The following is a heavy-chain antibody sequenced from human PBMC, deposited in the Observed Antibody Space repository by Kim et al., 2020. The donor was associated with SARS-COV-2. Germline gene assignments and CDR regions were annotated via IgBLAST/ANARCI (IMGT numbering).Heavy chain of an antibody. CDR2: IYYSGST. J-gene: IGHJ5*02. D-gene: IGHD2-15*01. CDR3: AREVGGDIVVVVAATPSGWFDP. V-gene: IGHV4-31*03. CDR1: GGSISSGGYY. Sequence: SETLSLTCTVSGGSISSGGYYWSWIRQHPGKGLEWIGYIYYSGSTYYNPSLKSRVTISVDTSKNQFSLKLSSVTAADTAVYYCAREVGGDIVVVVAATPSGWFDPWGQGTLVTVSS.